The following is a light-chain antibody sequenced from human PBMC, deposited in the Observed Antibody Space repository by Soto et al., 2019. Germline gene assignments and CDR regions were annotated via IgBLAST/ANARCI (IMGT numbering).Light chain of an antibody. CDR2: EVS. J-gene: IGLJ1*01. CDR3: NSYSTTSSLYV. V-gene: IGLV2-14*01. CDR1: SSDIGYHTY. Sequence: QAVVTQPASVSGSPGQSITISCTGTSSDIGYHTYVSWYQQHPGKAPKLLIYEVSNRPSGVSGRFSGSKSGNTASLTISGLQAEDEADYYCNSYSTTSSLYVFGAGTKLTVL.